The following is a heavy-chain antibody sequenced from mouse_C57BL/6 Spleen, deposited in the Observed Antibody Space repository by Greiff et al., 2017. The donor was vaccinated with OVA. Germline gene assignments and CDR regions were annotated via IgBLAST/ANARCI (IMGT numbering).Heavy chain of an antibody. CDR3: ALYYGNYDAMDY. CDR2: IDPSDSYT. V-gene: IGHV1-59*01. CDR1: GYTFTSYW. D-gene: IGHD2-1*01. Sequence: QVQLQQPGAELVRPGPSVKLSCKASGYTFTSYWMHWVKQRPGQGLEWIGVIDPSDSYTNYNQKFKGKATLTVDTSSSTAYMQLSSLTSEDSAVYYCALYYGNYDAMDYWGQGTSVTVSS. J-gene: IGHJ4*01.